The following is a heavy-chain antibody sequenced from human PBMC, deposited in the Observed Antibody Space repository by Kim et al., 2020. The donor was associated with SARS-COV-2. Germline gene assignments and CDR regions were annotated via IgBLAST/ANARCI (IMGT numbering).Heavy chain of an antibody. D-gene: IGHD2-2*01. CDR1: GGSISSGGYY. CDR2: IYYSGST. J-gene: IGHJ6*02. Sequence: SETLSLTCTVSGGSISSGGYYWSWIRQHPGKGLEWIGYIYYSGSTYYNPSLKSRVTISVDTSKNPFSLKLSSVTAADTAVYYCARGRDCSSTGCYYYYGMDVWGQGTTVTVSS. CDR3: ARGRDCSSTGCYYYYGMDV. V-gene: IGHV4-31*03.